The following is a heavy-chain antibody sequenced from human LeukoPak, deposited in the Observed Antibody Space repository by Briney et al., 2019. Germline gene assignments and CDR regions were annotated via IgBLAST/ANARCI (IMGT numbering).Heavy chain of an antibody. D-gene: IGHD2-21*02. J-gene: IGHJ4*02. Sequence: GGSLRLSCAASGFTFSSYAMSWVRQAPGKGLEWVSAISGSGSNTYYADSVKGRFTISRDNSKNTLSLQMDSLRAEDTAVYYCARTAMGDFVQFPNDYWGQGTLVTVSS. CDR2: ISGSGSNT. CDR3: ARTAMGDFVQFPNDY. CDR1: GFTFSSYA. V-gene: IGHV3-23*01.